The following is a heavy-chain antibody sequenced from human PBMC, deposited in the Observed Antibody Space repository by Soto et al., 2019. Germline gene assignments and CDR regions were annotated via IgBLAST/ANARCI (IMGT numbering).Heavy chain of an antibody. V-gene: IGHV3-21*01. CDR3: AREKELLWFGELCGMDV. CDR1: VFTCSSYS. CDR2: ISSSSSYI. D-gene: IGHD3-10*01. Sequence: GGSLRLACAASVFTCSSYSMNWVRQAPGKGLEWVSSISSSSSYIYYADSVKGRFTISRDNAKNSLYLQMNSLRAEDTAVYYCAREKELLWFGELCGMDVWGQGTTVTVSS. J-gene: IGHJ6*02.